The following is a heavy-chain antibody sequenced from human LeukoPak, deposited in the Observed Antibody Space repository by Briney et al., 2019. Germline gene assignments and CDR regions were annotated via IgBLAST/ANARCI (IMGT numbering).Heavy chain of an antibody. J-gene: IGHJ4*02. D-gene: IGHD2-15*01. CDR1: GYTFTDYY. CDR2: VYPEDGET. CDR3: ATLGMVAAAYYFDY. Sequence: ASVKVSCKVSGYTFTDYYMHWVQQAPGKGLEWMGLVYPEDGETIYAQKFQGRFTITSDTSTDTAYIELSSLRSENTAVYYCATLGMVAAAYYFDYWGQGTLVTVSS. V-gene: IGHV1-69-2*01.